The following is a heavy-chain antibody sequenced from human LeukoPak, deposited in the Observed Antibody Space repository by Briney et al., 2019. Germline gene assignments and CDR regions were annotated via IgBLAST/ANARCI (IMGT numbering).Heavy chain of an antibody. J-gene: IGHJ4*02. CDR2: IRYDGSKQ. CDR3: AKDLWTKQNAPGYFDY. Sequence: PGGSLRLTCAVSAFTFTSYGMHWVRQAPGKGLEWVAFIRYDGSKQYYIDSVKGRFTVSRDNSKITLYLQMNNLRAEDTAVYYCAKDLWTKQNAPGYFDYWGQGTLVTVSS. V-gene: IGHV3-30*02. CDR1: AFTFTSYG. D-gene: IGHD1-1*01.